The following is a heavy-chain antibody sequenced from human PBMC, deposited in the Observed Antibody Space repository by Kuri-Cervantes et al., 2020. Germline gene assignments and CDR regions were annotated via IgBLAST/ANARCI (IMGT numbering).Heavy chain of an antibody. J-gene: IGHJ4*02. D-gene: IGHD3-10*01. V-gene: IGHV3-9*01. CDR1: GFTFDDYA. CDR2: ISWNSGSI. CDR3: SKDIPGFGELLVTHFDY. Sequence: SLKTSCAASGFTFDDYAMYWVPQAPGKGLEWVSGISWNSGSIGYADSVKGRFTISRDNAKKSLYLQMNSLRAEDTALYYCSKDIPGFGELLVTHFDYWGQGTLVTVSS.